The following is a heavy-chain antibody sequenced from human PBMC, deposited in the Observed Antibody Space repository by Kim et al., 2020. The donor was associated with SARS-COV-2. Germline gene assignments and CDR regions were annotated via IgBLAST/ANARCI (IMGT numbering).Heavy chain of an antibody. V-gene: IGHV3-15*01. CDR1: GFTFSNAW. D-gene: IGHD3-10*01. J-gene: IGHJ6*02. CDR3: TTGGAYGSGISEYGMDV. Sequence: GGSLRLSCAASGFTFSNAWMSWVRQAPGKGLEWVGRIKSKTDGGTTDYAAPVKGRFTISRDDSKNTLYLQMNSLKTEDTAVYYCTTGGAYGSGISEYGMDVWGQGTTVTVSS. CDR2: IKSKTDGGTT.